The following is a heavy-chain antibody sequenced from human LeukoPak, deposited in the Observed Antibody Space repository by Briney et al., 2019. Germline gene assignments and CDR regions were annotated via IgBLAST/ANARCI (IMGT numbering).Heavy chain of an antibody. CDR1: GGTFSSYA. D-gene: IGHD6-13*01. Sequence: RASVKVSCKASGGTFSSYAISWVRQAPGQGLEWMGGIIPIFGTANYAQKFQGRVTITADESTSTAYMELSSLRSEDTAVYYCAAGRIAVAGNADYWGQATLVTVSS. J-gene: IGHJ4*02. CDR3: AAGRIAVAGNADY. CDR2: IIPIFGTA. V-gene: IGHV1-69*13.